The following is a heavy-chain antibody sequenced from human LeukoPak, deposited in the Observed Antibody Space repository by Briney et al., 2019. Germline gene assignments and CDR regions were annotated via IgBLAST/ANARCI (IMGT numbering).Heavy chain of an antibody. CDR2: IKSKTDGGTT. V-gene: IGHV3-15*01. D-gene: IGHD3-3*01. Sequence: GGSLRLSCAASGFTFSNAWMSWVRQAPGKGLEWVGRIKSKTDGGTTDYAAPVKGRFTISRDDSKNTLYLQMNSLKTEDTAVYYCTTDPWFLHYYYYMDVWGEGTTVTVSS. CDR3: TTDPWFLHYYYYMDV. CDR1: GFTFSNAW. J-gene: IGHJ6*03.